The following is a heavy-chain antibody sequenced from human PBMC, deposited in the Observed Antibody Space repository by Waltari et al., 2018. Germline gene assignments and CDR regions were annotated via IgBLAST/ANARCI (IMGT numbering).Heavy chain of an antibody. J-gene: IGHJ4*02. D-gene: IGHD4-17*01. CDR2: VYNSGGT. CDR1: GDSISNSY. CDR3: ARDRREDFGDYDPLFDY. Sequence: HLQESGPGLVKPSETLSLTCDVSGDSISNSYWSWIRQSAGKVLELIGRVYNSGGTNYNPSLRGRITVSEDTAKNQISLNMNSVTAADTAVYYCARDRREDFGDYDPLFDYWGQGVLVTVSS. V-gene: IGHV4-4*07.